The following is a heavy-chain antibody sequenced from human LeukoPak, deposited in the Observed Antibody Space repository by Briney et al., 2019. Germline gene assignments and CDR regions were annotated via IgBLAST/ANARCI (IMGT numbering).Heavy chain of an antibody. CDR3: ARTPGGYCSSTSCYSAWFDP. J-gene: IGHJ5*02. CDR2: ISAYNGNT. D-gene: IGHD2-2*02. Sequence: ASVKVSCKASGYTFTSYCISWVRQAPGQGLEWMGWISAYNGNTNYAQKLQGRVTMTTDTSTSTAYMELRSLRSDDTAVYYCARTPGGYCSSTSCYSAWFDPWGQGTLVTVSS. V-gene: IGHV1-18*01. CDR1: GYTFTSYC.